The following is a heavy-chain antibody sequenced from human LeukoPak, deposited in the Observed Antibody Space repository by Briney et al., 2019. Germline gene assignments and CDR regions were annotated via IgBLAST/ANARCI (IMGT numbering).Heavy chain of an antibody. V-gene: IGHV1-8*01. CDR2: MNPNSGNT. CDR3: ARYDYNSWNAFDI. Sequence: ASVKVSCKASGYTFTSYDINWVRQATGQGLEWMGWMNPNSGNTGYAQKFQGRVTMTRNTSISTAYMELSSLTSEDTAVYYCARYDYNSWNAFDIWGQGTMVTVSS. D-gene: IGHD5-12*01. CDR1: GYTFTSYD. J-gene: IGHJ3*02.